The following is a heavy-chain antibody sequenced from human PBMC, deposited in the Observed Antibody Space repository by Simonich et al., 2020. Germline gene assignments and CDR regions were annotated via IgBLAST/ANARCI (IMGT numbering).Heavy chain of an antibody. Sequence: EVQLVESGGGLVKPGGSLRLSCAASGFTFSSYSMNWVRQAPGKGLEWVSSISSSRSYIYYAGSVKGRFTISRDNAKNSLYLQMNSLRAEDTAVYYCARARGDSSSWYFDYWGQGTLVTVSS. D-gene: IGHD6-13*01. CDR2: ISSSRSYI. J-gene: IGHJ4*02. CDR3: ARARGDSSSWYFDY. CDR1: GFTFSSYS. V-gene: IGHV3-21*01.